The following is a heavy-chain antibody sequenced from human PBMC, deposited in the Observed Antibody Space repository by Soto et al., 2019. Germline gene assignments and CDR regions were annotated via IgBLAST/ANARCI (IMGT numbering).Heavy chain of an antibody. CDR3: AGGVQWLVKGY. D-gene: IGHD6-19*01. J-gene: IGHJ4*02. CDR1: GGSISSYY. V-gene: IGHV4-4*09. Sequence: QVQLQESGPGLVKPSETLSLTCTVSGGSISSYYWSWIRQPPGMGLEWIGSFYHSGSTNYDPSLESRVTISVDTYMNQISLKLSSVTAADTAVYYCAGGVQWLVKGYWGQGTLVTVSS. CDR2: FYHSGST.